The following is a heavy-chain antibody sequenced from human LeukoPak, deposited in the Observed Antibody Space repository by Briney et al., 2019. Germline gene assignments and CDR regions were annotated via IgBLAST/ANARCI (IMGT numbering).Heavy chain of an antibody. V-gene: IGHV3-74*01. J-gene: IGHJ5*02. CDR1: GFTFSSYW. Sequence: PGGSLRLFCAASGFTFSSYWMHWVRQAPGKGLVWVSRINSDGSSTSYADSVKGRFTISRDNAKNTLYLQMNSLRAEDTAVYYCARGVASGWFDPWGQGTLVTVSS. D-gene: IGHD5-12*01. CDR3: ARGVASGWFDP. CDR2: INSDGSST.